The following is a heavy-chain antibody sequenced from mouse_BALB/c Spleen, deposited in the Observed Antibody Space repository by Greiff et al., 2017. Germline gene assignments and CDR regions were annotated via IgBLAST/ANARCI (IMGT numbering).Heavy chain of an antibody. Sequence: EVMLVESGGDLVKPGGSLKLSCAASGFTFSSYTMSWVRQTPEKRLEWVAYISNGGGSTYYPDTVKGRFTISRDNAKNTLYLQMSSLKSEDTAMYYCATYGNYGADYWGQGTTLTVSS. CDR1: GFTFSSYT. CDR3: ATYGNYGADY. V-gene: IGHV5-12-2*01. CDR2: ISNGGGST. D-gene: IGHD2-1*01. J-gene: IGHJ2*01.